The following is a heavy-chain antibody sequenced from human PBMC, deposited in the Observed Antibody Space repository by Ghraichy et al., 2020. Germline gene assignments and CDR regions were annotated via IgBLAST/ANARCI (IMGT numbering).Heavy chain of an antibody. V-gene: IGHV3-30*04. D-gene: IGHD5-18*01. J-gene: IGHJ4*02. CDR3: ARDRSGGYSYGDLDY. CDR1: GFTFSSYA. CDR2: ISYDGSNK. Sequence: GGSLRLSCAASGFTFSSYAMHRVRQAPGKGLEWVAVISYDGSNKYYADSVKGRFTISRDNSKNTLYLQMNSLRAEDTAVYYCARDRSGGYSYGDLDYWGQGTLVTVSS.